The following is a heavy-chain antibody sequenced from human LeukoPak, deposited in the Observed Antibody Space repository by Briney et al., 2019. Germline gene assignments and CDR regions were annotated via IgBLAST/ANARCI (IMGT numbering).Heavy chain of an antibody. Sequence: GASVKVSCKASGYSFTRYFIHWVRQAPGQGLEWMGIIIPSDGSTSYAQKFQGRVTMTRDTSTSTVYMELSSLRSEDTAVYFCARGFESSTSFVSDFDFWGQGSLVTVSS. D-gene: IGHD6-13*01. J-gene: IGHJ4*02. V-gene: IGHV1-46*01. CDR1: GYSFTRYF. CDR2: IIPSDGST. CDR3: ARGFESSTSFVSDFDF.